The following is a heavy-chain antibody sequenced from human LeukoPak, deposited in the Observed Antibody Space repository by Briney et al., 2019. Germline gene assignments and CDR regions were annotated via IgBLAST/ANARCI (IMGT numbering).Heavy chain of an antibody. CDR1: GYTFTSYG. CDR2: ISAYNGNT. D-gene: IGHD6-13*01. J-gene: IGHJ3*02. Sequence: ASVKVSCKASGYTFTSYGISWVRQAPGQGLEWMGWISAYNGNTNYAQKLQGRVTMTTDTSTSTAYMELRSLRSDDTAVYYCARFLPLTGYSSSWYGLGAFDIRGQGTMVTVSS. CDR3: ARFLPLTGYSSSWYGLGAFDI. V-gene: IGHV1-18*01.